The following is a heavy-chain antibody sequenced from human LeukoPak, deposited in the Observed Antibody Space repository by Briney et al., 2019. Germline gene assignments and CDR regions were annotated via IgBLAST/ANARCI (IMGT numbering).Heavy chain of an antibody. CDR2: IYHSGTT. J-gene: IGHJ3*02. Sequence: PSETLSLTCTVSGYSISSGYYWGWIRQPPGKGLEWIGSIYHSGTTYYNPSLKSRVTISVDTSKNQFSLKLSSVTAADTAVYYCARDSSGWYGSAFDIWGQGTMVTVSS. CDR1: GYSISSGYY. CDR3: ARDSSGWYGSAFDI. D-gene: IGHD6-19*01. V-gene: IGHV4-38-2*02.